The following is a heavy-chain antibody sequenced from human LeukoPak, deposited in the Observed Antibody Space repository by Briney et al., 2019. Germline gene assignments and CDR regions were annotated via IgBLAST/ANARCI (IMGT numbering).Heavy chain of an antibody. D-gene: IGHD4-23*01. CDR1: GASVTSTNYF. Sequence: SDTLSLPCTVSGASVTSTNYFWAWIRKPPGKGLEWIGAIHYSGTTYYNPSLESRLTISVDTSKKRFSLRLNSVTAADTSVYFCARRDYDDNPPWHWGPGTLVTVSS. CDR2: IHYSGTT. J-gene: IGHJ4*02. V-gene: IGHV4-39*01. CDR3: ARRDYDDNPPWH.